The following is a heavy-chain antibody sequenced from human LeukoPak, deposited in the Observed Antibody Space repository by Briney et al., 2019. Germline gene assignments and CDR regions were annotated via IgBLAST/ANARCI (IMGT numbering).Heavy chain of an antibody. V-gene: IGHV4-59*01. Sequence: SETLSLTCIVSGGSIISYYWSWIRQPPGKGLEWIGYISYSGSTNYNPSFKSRVTISVDTSKNQFSLKLSSVTAADTAMYYCARVMAVLRYGADYWGQGSLVTVSS. D-gene: IGHD3-9*01. CDR2: ISYSGST. CDR1: GGSIISYY. CDR3: ARVMAVLRYGADY. J-gene: IGHJ4*02.